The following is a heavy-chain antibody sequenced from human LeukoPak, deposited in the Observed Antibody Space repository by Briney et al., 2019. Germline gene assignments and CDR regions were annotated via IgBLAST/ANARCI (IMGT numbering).Heavy chain of an antibody. D-gene: IGHD3-22*01. CDR2: IDQYGGQQ. CDR1: GFTFSVYW. Sequence: QPGGSLRLSCAASGFTFSVYWMTWVRQAPGKGLEWVATIDQYGGQQYYVDSVKGRFTISRDNANNALQLQMNSLRAEDTAVYYCANSLHYDGAGYQIDHWGQGSLVTVSS. CDR3: ANSLHYDGAGYQIDH. V-gene: IGHV3-7*02. J-gene: IGHJ4*02.